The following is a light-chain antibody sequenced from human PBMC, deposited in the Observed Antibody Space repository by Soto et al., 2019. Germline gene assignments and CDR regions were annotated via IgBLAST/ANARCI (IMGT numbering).Light chain of an antibody. J-gene: IGLJ1*01. V-gene: IGLV1-51*01. CDR2: DNN. CDR1: SSNIGNTY. Sequence: QSVLTQPPSVSAAPGQKITISCSGSSSNIGNTYVSWYQQLPGTAPTLLIYDNNKRPSGIPDRSSDSKFGTSATLAITGLQTGDEADYYCGTWDSSLSAYVFGTGTKVTVL. CDR3: GTWDSSLSAYV.